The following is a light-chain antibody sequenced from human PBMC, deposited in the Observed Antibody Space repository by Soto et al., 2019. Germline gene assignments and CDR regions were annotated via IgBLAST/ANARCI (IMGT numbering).Light chain of an antibody. Sequence: EIVLTQSPGTLSLSPGERATLSCRASQSVGSNLAWYQQKPGQAPRLLISGASTRATGIPARFRGNGSGTEFTLIISSLQSEDFAVYYCQQYYNWPPWTFGQGTKVDIK. J-gene: IGKJ1*01. CDR3: QQYYNWPPWT. CDR1: QSVGSN. V-gene: IGKV3-15*01. CDR2: GAS.